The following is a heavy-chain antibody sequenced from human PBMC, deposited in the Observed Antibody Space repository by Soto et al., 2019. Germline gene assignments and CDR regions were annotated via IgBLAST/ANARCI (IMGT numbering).Heavy chain of an antibody. CDR3: ARGRASGSYYLLDY. J-gene: IGHJ4*02. V-gene: IGHV1-8*01. CDR2: INPNSGNI. D-gene: IGHD3-10*01. Sequence: SSVNVSCKASGNTFTSYDLNWVRQATGDGLEWMGWINPNSGNIGYAQKFQGRVTMTRDTAIRTAYMEVSRLRSDDTAVYYCARGRASGSYYLLDYWGQGTLVTVSS. CDR1: GNTFTSYD.